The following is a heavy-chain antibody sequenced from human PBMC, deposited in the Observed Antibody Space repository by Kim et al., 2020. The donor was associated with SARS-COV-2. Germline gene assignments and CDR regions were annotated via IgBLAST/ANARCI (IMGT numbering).Heavy chain of an antibody. CDR2: IYWNNDK. J-gene: IGHJ2*01. V-gene: IGHV2-5*01. D-gene: IGHD6-13*01. CDR3: ARSHIAAAGTVFYFDL. CDR1: GFSLTNTGAG. Sequence: SGPTLVNPTQTLTLTCSFSGFSLTNTGAGVGWIRQPPGKALEWLALIYWNNDKRYSPSLKTRLTIAKDTSKNQVVLTMTNMDPVDTATYYCARSHIAAAGTVFYFDLWGRGTLVTVS.